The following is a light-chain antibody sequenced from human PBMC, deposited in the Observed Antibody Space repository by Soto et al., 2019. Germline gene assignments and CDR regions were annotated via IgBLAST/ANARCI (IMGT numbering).Light chain of an antibody. Sequence: DIVMTQSPLSLPVSPGEPASISCRSSQSLLHRNGYRSLDWYLQKPGQSPRLLIYLASTRASGVPDKFSASGSGTVFTLKISRVEAEDVGIYYCMQALQTPYSFGQGTKLEI. J-gene: IGKJ2*01. CDR3: MQALQTPYS. CDR2: LAS. V-gene: IGKV2-28*01. CDR1: QSLLHRNGYRS.